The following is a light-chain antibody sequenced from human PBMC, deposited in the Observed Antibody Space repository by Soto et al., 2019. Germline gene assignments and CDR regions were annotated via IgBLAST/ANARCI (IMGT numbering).Light chain of an antibody. CDR3: MQATHPFS. CDR1: QSLVHSDGNTY. CDR2: KIS. V-gene: IGKV2-24*01. Sequence: DIVMTQTPLSLPVTLGQPASISCRSSQSLVHSDGNTYLSWLEQRPGQPPRLLIDKISNRLSGVPDRCSDGAAVTDFTLKISRVETEDVGVYYCMQATHPFSFGPGTKLAIK. J-gene: IGKJ3*01.